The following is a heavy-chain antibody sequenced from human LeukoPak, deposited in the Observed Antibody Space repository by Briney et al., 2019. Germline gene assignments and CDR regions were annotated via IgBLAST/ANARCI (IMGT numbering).Heavy chain of an antibody. V-gene: IGHV3-53*01. J-gene: IGHJ4*02. D-gene: IGHD3-9*01. CDR2: IYSGGST. Sequence: GGSLRLSCAASGFTVSSNYMSWVRQAPGKGLEWVSVIYSGGSTYYADSVKGRFTISRDNSKNTLYLQMNSLRAEDTAVYYCASGPERYFDWMVFDYWGQGTLVTVSS. CDR1: GFTVSSNY. CDR3: ASGPERYFDWMVFDY.